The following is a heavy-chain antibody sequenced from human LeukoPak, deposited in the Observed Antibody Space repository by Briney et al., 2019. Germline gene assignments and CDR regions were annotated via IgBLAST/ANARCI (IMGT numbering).Heavy chain of an antibody. V-gene: IGHV3-74*01. CDR3: ARDGRGLDTRYYYFYMDV. D-gene: IGHD3/OR15-3a*01. CDR1: GFTFSTYW. J-gene: IGHJ6*03. CDR2: INTDGSGT. Sequence: GGSLRLSCAASGFTFSTYWMHWVRQVPGKGLVWVSRINTDGSGTSYADSVKGRFTISRDNAKNTLYLQMNSLRAEDTAVYYCARDGRGLDTRYYYFYMDVWGKGTTVTVSS.